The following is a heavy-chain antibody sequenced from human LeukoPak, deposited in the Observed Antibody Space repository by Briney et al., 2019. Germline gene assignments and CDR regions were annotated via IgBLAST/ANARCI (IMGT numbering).Heavy chain of an antibody. CDR2: MNPESGNT. CDR3: ARYNDNWYIDF. CDR1: GYTFTNYD. D-gene: IGHD1-1*01. Sequence: ASVKVSCTASGYTFTNYDFIWVRQATGQGLEWMGWMNPESGNTGQAVKFQGRVTMTWDTSTSTAYMELGGLRSEDTAVYYCARYNDNWYIDFWGQGALVTVSA. J-gene: IGHJ4*02. V-gene: IGHV1-8*01.